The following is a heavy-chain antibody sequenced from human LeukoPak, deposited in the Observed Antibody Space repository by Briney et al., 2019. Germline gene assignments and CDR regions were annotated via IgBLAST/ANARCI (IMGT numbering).Heavy chain of an antibody. CDR1: GDSVSNNIAA. J-gene: IGHJ3*02. Sequence: SQTLPLTCAISGDSVSNNIAAWTWIRQSPSRGLEWLGRTYYRSKWYNDYAVSVRGRITVNPDTSKNQFSLQLNSVTPEDTAVYYCTREDRDTFDIWGQGTVVTASS. CDR2: TYYRSKWYN. V-gene: IGHV6-1*01. CDR3: TREDRDTFDI.